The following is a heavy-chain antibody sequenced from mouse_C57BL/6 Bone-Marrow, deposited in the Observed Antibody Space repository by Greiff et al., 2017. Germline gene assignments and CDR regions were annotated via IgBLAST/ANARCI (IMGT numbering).Heavy chain of an antibody. Sequence: VQLQESGAELVKPGASVKLSCKASGYTFTSYWMHWVKQRPGQGLEWIGMIHPNSGSTNYNEKFKSKATLTVDKSSSTAYMQLSSLTSEDSAVYYCARREGTGYFDYWGQGTSLTVSS. CDR1: GYTFTSYW. CDR2: IHPNSGST. CDR3: ARREGTGYFDY. V-gene: IGHV1-64*01. D-gene: IGHD4-1*01. J-gene: IGHJ2*02.